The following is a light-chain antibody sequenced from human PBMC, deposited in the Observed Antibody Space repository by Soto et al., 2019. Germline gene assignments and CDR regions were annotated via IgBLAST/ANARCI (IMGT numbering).Light chain of an antibody. Sequence: DIQMTQSPSTLSASVGDRVTITCRASQSISSWLAWYQQKPGKAPKLLIYKASSLESGVPSRFSGSGSGTEFTLTISSLQPDDFATYYCQQYTIYPWTFSQGTKVEIK. CDR1: QSISSW. CDR2: KAS. CDR3: QQYTIYPWT. J-gene: IGKJ1*01. V-gene: IGKV1-5*03.